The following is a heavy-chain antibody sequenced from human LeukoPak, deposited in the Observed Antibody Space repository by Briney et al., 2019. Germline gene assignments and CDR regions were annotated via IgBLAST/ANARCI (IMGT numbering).Heavy chain of an antibody. D-gene: IGHD6-6*01. CDR3: ARHGLYSSSAFDY. J-gene: IGHJ4*02. CDR1: GGSISSYY. CDR2: IYYSGST. Sequence: PSETLSLTCTVSGGSISSYYWSWIRQPPGKGLEWMGYIYYSGSTNYNPSLKSRVTISVDTSKNQFSLKLSSVTAADTAVYYCARHGLYSSSAFDYWGQGTLVTVSS. V-gene: IGHV4-59*08.